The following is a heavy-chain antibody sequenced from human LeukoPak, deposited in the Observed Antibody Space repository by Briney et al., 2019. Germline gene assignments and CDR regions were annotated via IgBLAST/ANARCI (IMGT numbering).Heavy chain of an antibody. D-gene: IGHD5-12*01. CDR2: INHSGST. J-gene: IGHJ6*03. CDR1: GGSFSGYY. CDR3: ARAVATITSYYNYYMDV. Sequence: SETLSLTCAVYGGSFSGYYWSWIRQPPGKGLEWIGEINHSGSTNCNPSLKSRVTISVDTSKNQLSLKLSSVTAADTAVYYCARAVATITSYYNYYMDVWGKGTTVTVSS. V-gene: IGHV4-34*01.